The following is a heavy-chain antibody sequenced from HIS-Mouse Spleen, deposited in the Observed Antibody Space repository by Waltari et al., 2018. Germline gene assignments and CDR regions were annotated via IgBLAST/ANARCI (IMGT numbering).Heavy chain of an antibody. V-gene: IGHV4-34*01. CDR3: ARGQLGNLDY. D-gene: IGHD7-27*01. J-gene: IGHJ4*02. Sequence: QVQLQQLGAGLLKPSETLSLTCAVYGGSFSGYYWSWIRQPPGKGLEWIGEINHSGSPNYDPALKSRVTISVDTAKNQFSLKLSSVTAADTAVYYCARGQLGNLDYWGQGTLVTVSS. CDR1: GGSFSGYY. CDR2: INHSGSP.